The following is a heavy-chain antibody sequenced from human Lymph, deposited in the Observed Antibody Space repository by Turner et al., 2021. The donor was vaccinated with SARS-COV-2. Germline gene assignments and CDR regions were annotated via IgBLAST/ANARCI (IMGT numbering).Heavy chain of an antibody. J-gene: IGHJ4*02. CDR2: ISYDGSNK. Sequence: QVLMVESGGGVVQPGRSLRLSCAASGCSFRSYGMHWVRQAPGKGLEWVAVISYDGSNKYYADSVKGRFTISRDNSKNTLYLQMNSLRAEDTAVYYCAKMGGVYCSGGNCYSGRLDYWGQGTLVTVSS. D-gene: IGHD2-15*01. CDR1: GCSFRSYG. CDR3: AKMGGVYCSGGNCYSGRLDY. V-gene: IGHV3-30*18.